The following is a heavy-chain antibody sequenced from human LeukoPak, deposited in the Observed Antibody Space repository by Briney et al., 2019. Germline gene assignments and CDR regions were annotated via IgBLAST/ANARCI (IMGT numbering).Heavy chain of an antibody. D-gene: IGHD3-22*01. J-gene: IGHJ4*02. CDR2: IYYSGST. CDR3: AREGNYYDSRDPALGY. V-gene: IGHV4-39*02. CDR1: GGSLSSSTHY. Sequence: PSETLSLTCKVSGGSLSSSTHYWVWIRQPPGKGLEWIGSIYYSGSTYYNPSLKSRVTISLDTSKNHFSLMLTSVTAADTAVYYCAREGNYYDSRDPALGYWGQGTLVTVSS.